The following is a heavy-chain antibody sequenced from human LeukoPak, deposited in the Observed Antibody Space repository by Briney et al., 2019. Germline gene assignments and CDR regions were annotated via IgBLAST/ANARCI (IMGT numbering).Heavy chain of an antibody. CDR2: VNPQGST. Sequence: SETLSLTCGVSGGSVSNTNWWTWVRQPPGKGLEWIGEVNPQGSTNYNPSLKSRVAISVDKSENHISLKLTSVTAADTAVYYCAREGGPYRPLDYSGQGTLVTVAS. J-gene: IGHJ4*02. V-gene: IGHV4-4*02. CDR1: GGSVSNTNW. CDR3: AREGGPYRPLDY.